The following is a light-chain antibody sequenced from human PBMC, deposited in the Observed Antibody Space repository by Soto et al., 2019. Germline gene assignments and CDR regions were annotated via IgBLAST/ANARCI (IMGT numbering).Light chain of an antibody. CDR1: SSDVGAYNY. CDR2: DVS. Sequence: QSVLTQPASVSGSPGQSITISCTGTSSDVGAYNYVSWYQHHPGNAPKLMIYDVSNRPSGVSNRFSGSKSGNTASLTISGLQAEVYDDKYCSEYTSICTYVSG. CDR3: SEYTSICTYV. V-gene: IGLV2-14*03. J-gene: IGLJ1*01.